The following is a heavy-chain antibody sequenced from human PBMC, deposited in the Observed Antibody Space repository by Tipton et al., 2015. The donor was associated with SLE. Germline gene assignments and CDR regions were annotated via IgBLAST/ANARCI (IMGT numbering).Heavy chain of an antibody. V-gene: IGHV3-20*04. CDR2: INWNGGST. CDR1: GFTFDDYG. CDR3: ARDRHSGSYQGAFDI. Sequence: SLRLSCAASGFTFDDYGMSWVRQAPGKGLEWVSGINWNGGSTGYADSVKGRFTISRDNSKNTLYLQMNSLRAEDTAVYYCARDRHSGSYQGAFDIWGQGTMVTVSS. J-gene: IGHJ3*02. D-gene: IGHD1-26*01.